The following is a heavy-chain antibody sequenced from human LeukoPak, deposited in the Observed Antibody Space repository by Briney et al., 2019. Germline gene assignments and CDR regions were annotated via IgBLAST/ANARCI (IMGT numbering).Heavy chain of an antibody. CDR1: GYTLTELS. CDR2: FDPEDGET. Sequence: VASVKVSCKVSGYTLTELSMHWVRQAPGKGLEWMGGFDPEDGETIYAQKFQGRVTMTEDTSTDTAYMELSSLRSEDTAVYYCATNPPTYYYDSSGYPYWGQGTLVTVSS. CDR3: ATNPPTYYYDSSGYPY. J-gene: IGHJ4*02. D-gene: IGHD3-22*01. V-gene: IGHV1-24*01.